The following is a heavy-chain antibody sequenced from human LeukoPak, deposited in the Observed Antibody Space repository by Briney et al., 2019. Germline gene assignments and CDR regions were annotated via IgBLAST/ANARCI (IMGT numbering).Heavy chain of an antibody. CDR2: ISWNSGSI. D-gene: IGHD3-10*01. J-gene: IGHJ4*02. V-gene: IGHV3-9*01. CDR3: AKEYYYGSGTLGY. CDR1: GFTFDDYA. Sequence: PGGSLRLSCAASGFTFDDYAMHWVRQAPGKGLEWVSGISWNSGSIGYADSVKGRFTISRDNAKNSLYLQMNSLRAEDTALYYCAKEYYYGSGTLGYWGQGTLVTVSS.